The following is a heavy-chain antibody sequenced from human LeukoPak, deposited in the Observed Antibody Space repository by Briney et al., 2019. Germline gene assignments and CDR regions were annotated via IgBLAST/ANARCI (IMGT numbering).Heavy chain of an antibody. V-gene: IGHV3-11*04. CDR1: GFTFSDYY. Sequence: PGRSLRPSCAASGFTFSDYYMSWIRQAPGKGLEWVSYISSSGSITYYADSVKGRFTISRDNAKNSLYLQMNSLRAEDTAVYYCARVSTMIVVVPWIDYWGQGTLVTVSS. J-gene: IGHJ4*02. D-gene: IGHD3-22*01. CDR3: ARVSTMIVVVPWIDY. CDR2: ISSSGSIT.